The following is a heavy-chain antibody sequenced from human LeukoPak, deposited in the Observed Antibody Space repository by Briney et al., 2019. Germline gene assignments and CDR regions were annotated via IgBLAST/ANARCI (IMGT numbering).Heavy chain of an antibody. CDR3: ATSRITMIGDYMDF. Sequence: PGGSLRLSCAASGFTFSSYSMNWVRQAPGKGLEWVSYISSSSSTIYYADSVKGRFTLSRDNSKNTVYLQVDSLRSEDTAVYFCATSRITMIGDYMDFWGRGTAVTVSS. V-gene: IGHV3-48*01. CDR2: ISSSSSTI. CDR1: GFTFSSYS. J-gene: IGHJ6*03. D-gene: IGHD3-22*01.